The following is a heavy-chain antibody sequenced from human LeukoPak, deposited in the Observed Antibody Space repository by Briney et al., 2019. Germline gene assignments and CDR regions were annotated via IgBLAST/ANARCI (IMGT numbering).Heavy chain of an antibody. J-gene: IGHJ5*02. CDR2: INPNSGGT. CDR1: GGTFSSYA. V-gene: IGHV1-2*02. CDR3: ARVGYSSGWYLP. D-gene: IGHD6-19*01. Sequence: ASVKVSCKASGGTFSSYAISWVRQAPGQGLEWMGWINPNSGGTNYAQKFQGRVTMTRDTSISTAYMELSRLRSDDTAVYYCARVGYSSGWYLPWGQGTLVTVSS.